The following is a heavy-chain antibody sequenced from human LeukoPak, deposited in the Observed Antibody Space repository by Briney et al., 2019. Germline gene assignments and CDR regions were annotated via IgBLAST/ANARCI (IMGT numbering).Heavy chain of an antibody. V-gene: IGHV3-30*18. CDR3: AKLGCSSTRCYINY. D-gene: IGHD2-2*01. CDR2: ISFDGSDQ. CDR1: GFSSSTYG. J-gene: IGHJ4*02. Sequence: PGRSLRLSCAASGFSSSTYGMRWVSQAPGKGLEWVAVISFDGSDQYYADSVKGRFTVSRDNSKNTLYLQMNSLRAEDTAVYYCAKLGCSSTRCYINYWGQGTLVTVSS.